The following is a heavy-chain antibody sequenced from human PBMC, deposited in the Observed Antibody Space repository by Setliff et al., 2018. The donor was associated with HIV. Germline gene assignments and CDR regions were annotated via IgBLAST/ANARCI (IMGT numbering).Heavy chain of an antibody. CDR2: MHTSGNT. J-gene: IGHJ5*02. V-gene: IGHV4-4*07. Sequence: SETLSLTCTSSGDSISGYYWSWIRQPAGKGLEWIGRMHTSGNTNYNPSLKSRVTMSVDTSKNQFSLKLTSVTAADTAVYYCARGGRYYLPGIAVAGIQRNWFDPWGQGALVTVSS. CDR3: ARGGRYYLPGIAVAGIQRNWFDP. CDR1: GDSISGYY. D-gene: IGHD6-19*01.